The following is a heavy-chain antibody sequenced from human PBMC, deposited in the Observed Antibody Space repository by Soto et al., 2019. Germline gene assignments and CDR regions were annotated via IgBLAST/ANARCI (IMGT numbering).Heavy chain of an antibody. CDR1: GGTFSTYG. CDR3: ARGPGCSGGSCYPYYFDY. CDR2: IIPIFGTA. J-gene: IGHJ4*02. V-gene: IGHV1-69*12. D-gene: IGHD2-15*01. Sequence: QVQLVQSGAEVKKPGSSVKVSCKASGGTFSTYGISWVRQAPGQGLEWMGGIIPIFGTANYAQKFQRRVTINADESTTPAYMELSSLRSEDTAVYYCARGPGCSGGSCYPYYFDYWGQGTLVTVSS.